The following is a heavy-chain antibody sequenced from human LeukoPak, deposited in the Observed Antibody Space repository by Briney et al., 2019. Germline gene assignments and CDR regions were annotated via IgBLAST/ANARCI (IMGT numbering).Heavy chain of an antibody. CDR3: AKVNDLGDFDY. V-gene: IGHV3-23*01. CDR1: GFTFSTYA. J-gene: IGHJ4*02. CDR2: ISGSGGST. D-gene: IGHD1-1*01. Sequence: GGSLRLSCAASGFTFSTYAMSWVRQAPGKGLEWVSGISGSGGSTYYADSVKGRFTISRDNSKNTLYLQMNSLRVEDTAVYYCAKVNDLGDFDYWGQGTLVTVSS.